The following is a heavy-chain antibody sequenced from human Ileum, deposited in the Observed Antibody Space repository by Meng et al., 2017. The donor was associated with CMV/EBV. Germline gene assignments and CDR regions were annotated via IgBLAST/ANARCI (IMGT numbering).Heavy chain of an antibody. J-gene: IGHJ4*02. V-gene: IGHV3-23*03. CDR2: MYSGNRST. CDR1: GFTFSTYA. D-gene: IGHD3/OR15-3a*01. CDR3: TGLPWTVYFFDS. Sequence: GESLKISCAASGFTFSTYAMSWVRQAPGKGLEWISVMYSGNRSTYHADSVKGRFTISRDDSKNTLYLHMISLRAEDTAVYYCTGLPWTVYFFDSWGQGALVTVSS.